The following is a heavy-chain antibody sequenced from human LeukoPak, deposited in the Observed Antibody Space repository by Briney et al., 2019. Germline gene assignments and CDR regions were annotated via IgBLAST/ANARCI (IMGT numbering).Heavy chain of an antibody. D-gene: IGHD2-21*02. CDR1: GFTFSSYS. CDR2: ISSSRSYI. Sequence: GGSLRLSCAASGFTFSSYSMNWVRQAPGKGLEWVSSISSSRSYIYYADSVKGRFTISRDNAKNSLYLHMNSLRAEDTAVYYCARAPYCGGDCYLYHFDYWGQGTLVTVSS. V-gene: IGHV3-21*01. CDR3: ARAPYCGGDCYLYHFDY. J-gene: IGHJ4*02.